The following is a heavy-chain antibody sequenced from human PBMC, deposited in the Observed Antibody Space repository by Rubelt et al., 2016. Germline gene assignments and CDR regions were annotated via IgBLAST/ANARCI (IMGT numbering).Heavy chain of an antibody. CDR2: IIPILGIA. V-gene: IGHV1-69*04. D-gene: IGHD3-10*01. CDR3: ARDPLPVRGVIMTPTH. CDR1: GGTFSSYA. J-gene: IGHJ4*02. Sequence: QVQLVQSGAEVKKPGSSVKVSCKASGGTFSSYAISWVRQAPGQGLEWMGRIIPILGIANYAQKFHGRVTMTTDTSTSTAYMELRSLRSDDTAVYYCARDPLPVRGVIMTPTHWGQGTLVTVSS.